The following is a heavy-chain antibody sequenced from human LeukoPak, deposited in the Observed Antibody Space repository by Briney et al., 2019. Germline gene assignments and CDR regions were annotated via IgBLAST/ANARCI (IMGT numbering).Heavy chain of an antibody. CDR2: ITSSGSAM. D-gene: IGHD3-22*01. CDR1: GVTFNEYY. J-gene: IGHJ4*02. V-gene: IGHV3-11*01. CDR3: ATWRRYYDFDY. Sequence: PGGSLRLSCAVSGVTFNEYYMNWNRQAPGKGLEWISYITSSGSAMYYADSVKGRFTISRDNAKNSLYLHMNSLRAEDTAVYYCATWRRYYDFDYWGQGTLVTVSS.